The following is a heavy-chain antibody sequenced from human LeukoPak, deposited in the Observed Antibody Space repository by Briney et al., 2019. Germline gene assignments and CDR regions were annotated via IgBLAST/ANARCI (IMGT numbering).Heavy chain of an antibody. CDR3: ARDYGGEFDY. J-gene: IGHJ4*02. D-gene: IGHD3-10*01. CDR1: GGSISNYY. V-gene: IGHV4-59*12. Sequence: SETLSLTCSVSGGSISNYYWNWIRQAPGKGLEWIGYIYYSGSTNYNPPLKGRVTISVDTSKNQFSLKLSSVTGADTAVYYCARDYGGEFDYWGQGTLVTVSS. CDR2: IYYSGST.